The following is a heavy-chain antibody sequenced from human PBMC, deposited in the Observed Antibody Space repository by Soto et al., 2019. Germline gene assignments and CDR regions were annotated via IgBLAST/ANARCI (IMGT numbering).Heavy chain of an antibody. CDR2: IIPSFGTA. V-gene: IGHV1-69*01. CDR1: GGTFSSYA. D-gene: IGHD5-12*01. J-gene: IGHJ3*02. CDR3: ARDGYNRKFDAFDI. Sequence: QVQLVQSGAEVKKPGSSVKVSCKASGGTFSSYAISWVRQAPGQGLEWMGGIIPSFGTANYAQKFQGRVTITADEATSTAYMELSSLRSEDTAVYYCARDGYNRKFDAFDIWGQGTMVTVSS.